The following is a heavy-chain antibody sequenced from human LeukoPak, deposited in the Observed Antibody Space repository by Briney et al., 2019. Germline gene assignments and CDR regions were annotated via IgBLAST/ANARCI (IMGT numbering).Heavy chain of an antibody. D-gene: IGHD2-2*03. V-gene: IGHV3-53*01. CDR2: IYNVENGGKT. CDR1: GFTVSTNY. CDR3: AREFGYCSTTSCPLGF. J-gene: IGHJ4*02. Sequence: GGSLRLSCAASGFTVSTNYLGWVRQAPGKGLEWVSVIYNVENGGKTFYADSVKGRFTISRDNSKNTLYLQMNSLRAEDTAVYYCAREFGYCSTTSCPLGFWGQGTPVTVSS.